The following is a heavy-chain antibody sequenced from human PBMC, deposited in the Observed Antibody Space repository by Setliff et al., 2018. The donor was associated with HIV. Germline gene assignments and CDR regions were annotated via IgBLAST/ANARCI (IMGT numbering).Heavy chain of an antibody. D-gene: IGHD3-22*01. CDR2: INHSGST. J-gene: IGHJ4*02. CDR1: GGSFSGYY. V-gene: IGHV4-34*01. CDR3: ARLRITMIMMLNYFDY. Sequence: SETLSLTCAVYGGSFSGYYWSWIRQPPGKGLEWIGEINHSGSTNYNPSLQSRVTISLDTSKNQFSLKVNSVTAADTAVYFCARLRITMIMMLNYFDYWGQGTLVTVSS.